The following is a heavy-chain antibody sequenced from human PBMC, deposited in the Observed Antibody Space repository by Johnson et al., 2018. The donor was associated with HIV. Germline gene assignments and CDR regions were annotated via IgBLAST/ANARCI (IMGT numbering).Heavy chain of an antibody. D-gene: IGHD6-19*01. Sequence: VQLVESGGGLVKPGGSLRLSCAASGFTFSNAWMSWVRQAPGKGLEWVGRIKSKTDGGTTDYAAPVKGRFTISRDNSKNTLYLQMNSLRAEDTAVYYCARDWGLYSSGWYVDAFDIWGQGTMVTVSS. CDR1: GFTFSNAW. V-gene: IGHV3-15*01. J-gene: IGHJ3*02. CDR3: ARDWGLYSSGWYVDAFDI. CDR2: IKSKTDGGTT.